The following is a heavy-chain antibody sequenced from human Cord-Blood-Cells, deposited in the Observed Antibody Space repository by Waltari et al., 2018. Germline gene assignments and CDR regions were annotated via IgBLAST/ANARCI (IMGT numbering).Heavy chain of an antibody. CDR2: INPNSGGT. J-gene: IGHJ4*02. Sequence: LVQSGAEVKKPGASVKVSCKASGYTFTGYYMHWVRQAPGQGLEWMGWINPNSGGTNYAQKFQGRVTMTRDTSISTAYMELSRLRSDGTAVYYCARDSGSYFTSFDYWGQGTLVTVSS. D-gene: IGHD1-26*01. CDR3: ARDSGSYFTSFDY. V-gene: IGHV1-2*02. CDR1: GYTFTGYY.